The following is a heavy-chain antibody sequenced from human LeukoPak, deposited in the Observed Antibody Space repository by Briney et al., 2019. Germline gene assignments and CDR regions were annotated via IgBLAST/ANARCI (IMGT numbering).Heavy chain of an antibody. CDR3: ARAVVVPAADTNYYYYYMDV. V-gene: IGHV4-59*12. CDR2: IYYTGST. CDR1: SGSISSYY. D-gene: IGHD2-2*01. J-gene: IGHJ6*03. Sequence: SETLSLTCTVSSGSISSYYWSWIRQPPGKGLEWIGFIYYTGSTNYNPSLKSRVTMSVDTSKNQFSLKLSSVTAADTAVYYCARAVVVPAADTNYYYYYMDVWGKGTTVTVSS.